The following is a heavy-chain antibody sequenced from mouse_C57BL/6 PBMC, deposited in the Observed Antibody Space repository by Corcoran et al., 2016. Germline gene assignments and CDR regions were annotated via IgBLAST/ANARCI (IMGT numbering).Heavy chain of an antibody. Sequence: QIQLVQFGPELKKPGETVKISCKASGYTFTTYGMSWVKQAPGKGLKWMGWINTYSGVPTYADDFKGRFAFSLETSASTAYLQINNLKNEDTATYFCARSTTVVARYFDVWGTGTTVTVSS. V-gene: IGHV9-3*01. CDR2: INTYSGVP. CDR3: ARSTTVVARYFDV. D-gene: IGHD1-1*01. CDR1: GYTFTTYG. J-gene: IGHJ1*03.